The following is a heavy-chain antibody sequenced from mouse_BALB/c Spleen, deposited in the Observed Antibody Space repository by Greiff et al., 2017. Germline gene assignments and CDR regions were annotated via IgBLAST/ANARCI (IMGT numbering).Heavy chain of an antibody. CDR2: ISYSGST. J-gene: IGHJ2*01. D-gene: IGHD4-1*01. Sequence: EVKLMESGPGLVKPSQSLSLTCTVTGYSITSDYAWNWIRQFPGNKLEWMGYISYSGSTSYNPSLKSRISITRDTSKNQFFLQLNSVTTEDTATYYCAREGTGLDYWGQGTTLTVSS. CDR3: AREGTGLDY. CDR1: GYSITSDYA. V-gene: IGHV3-2*02.